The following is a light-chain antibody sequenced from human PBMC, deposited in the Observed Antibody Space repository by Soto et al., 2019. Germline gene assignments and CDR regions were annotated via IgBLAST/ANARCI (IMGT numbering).Light chain of an antibody. Sequence: DIQMTQSPSSLSASVGDRVTITCRASQSISSYLNWYQQKPGKAPKLLIYAASSLQSRVPSRFSGSGSGTEFTLTISGLQPEDFAIYYCLQANRVPLSFGQGTRLEI. CDR1: QSISSY. J-gene: IGKJ5*01. CDR3: LQANRVPLS. CDR2: AAS. V-gene: IGKV1-39*01.